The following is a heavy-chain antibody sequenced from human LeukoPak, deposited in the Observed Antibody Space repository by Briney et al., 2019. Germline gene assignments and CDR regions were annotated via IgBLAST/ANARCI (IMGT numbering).Heavy chain of an antibody. V-gene: IGHV1-2*02. CDR2: INPSSGGT. Sequence: ASVKVSCKASGYTFTGYYIHWIRQAPGQGLEWMGWINPSSGGTNYAQNFQGRLTMTRDTSISTAYMELSRLTFDDTAVYYCARGVSDCSGGTCLSGRFDPWGQGTLVTVSS. CDR1: GYTFTGYY. J-gene: IGHJ5*02. D-gene: IGHD2-15*01. CDR3: ARGVSDCSGGTCLSGRFDP.